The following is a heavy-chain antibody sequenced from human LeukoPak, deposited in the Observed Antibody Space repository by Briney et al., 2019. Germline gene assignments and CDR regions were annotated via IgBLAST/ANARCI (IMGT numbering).Heavy chain of an antibody. Sequence: PGGSLRLSCAASGFTVSSNYMSWVRQAPGKGLEWVSVIYSGGSTYYADSVKGRFTISRDNSKNTLYLQMNSLRAEGTAGYYCARNLTYYDFWSGHNYYYMDVWGKGTTVTVSS. J-gene: IGHJ6*03. D-gene: IGHD3-3*01. V-gene: IGHV3-53*01. CDR3: ARNLTYYDFWSGHNYYYMDV. CDR2: IYSGGST. CDR1: GFTVSSNY.